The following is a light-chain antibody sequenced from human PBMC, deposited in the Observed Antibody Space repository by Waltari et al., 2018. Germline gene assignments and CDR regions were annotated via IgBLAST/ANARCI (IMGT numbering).Light chain of an antibody. CDR3: QQFDNVPLT. Sequence: TQSPSSLSASVGDRVIITCRASQDIDNNLNWYQQKPGKSPKLLIYASSTLETGVPSRFSGSGSGRKFSFTISSLQPEDFATYYCQQFDNVPLTFGGGTKVDIK. J-gene: IGKJ4*01. CDR1: QDIDNN. CDR2: ASS. V-gene: IGKV1-33*01.